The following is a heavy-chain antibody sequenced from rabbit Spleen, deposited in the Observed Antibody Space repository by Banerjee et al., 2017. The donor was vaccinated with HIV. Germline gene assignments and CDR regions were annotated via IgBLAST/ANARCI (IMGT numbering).Heavy chain of an antibody. CDR2: IYSGNSGYT. CDR1: GFSFGSNDY. CDR3: ARQYSYNSGSAATGDL. V-gene: IGHV1S40*01. Sequence: QSLEESGGGLVKPGGSLTLTCTASGFSFGSNDYMCWVRQAPGRGLEWIACIYSGNSGYTYYATWATGRFTCSKTSSTTVTLQVTSLTAADAATYFCARQYSYNSGSAATGDLWGPGTLVTVS. J-gene: IGHJ6*01. D-gene: IGHD1-1*01.